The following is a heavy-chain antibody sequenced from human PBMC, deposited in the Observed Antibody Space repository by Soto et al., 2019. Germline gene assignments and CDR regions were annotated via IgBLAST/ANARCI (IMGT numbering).Heavy chain of an antibody. Sequence: ASVKVSCKASGYTFTSYDINWVRQATGQGLEWMGWMNPNSGNTGYAQKFQGRVTMTRNTSISTAYMELSSLRSEDTAVYYCAGSPWSEQQLVKGSGDWFDPWGQGTLVTVSS. J-gene: IGHJ5*02. V-gene: IGHV1-8*01. D-gene: IGHD6-13*01. CDR2: MNPNSGNT. CDR3: AGSPWSEQQLVKGSGDWFDP. CDR1: GYTFTSYD.